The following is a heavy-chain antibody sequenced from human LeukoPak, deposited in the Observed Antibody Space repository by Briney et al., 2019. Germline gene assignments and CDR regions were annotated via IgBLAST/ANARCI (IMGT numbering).Heavy chain of an antibody. J-gene: IGHJ4*02. CDR3: ASLNYDILTGSYYFDY. Sequence: PGGSLRLSCAASGFTLSNYSMNWVRQAPGKGLEWVSYISSTTTTRYYADSVKGRFTISRDNAKNSLYLQMNSLRAEDTAVYYSASLNYDILTGSYYFDYWGQGTLVTISS. V-gene: IGHV3-48*04. CDR1: GFTLSNYS. D-gene: IGHD3-9*01. CDR2: ISSTTTTR.